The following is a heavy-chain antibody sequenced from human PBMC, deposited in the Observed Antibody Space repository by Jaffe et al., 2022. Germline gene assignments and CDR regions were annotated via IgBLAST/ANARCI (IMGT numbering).Heavy chain of an antibody. CDR3: AGYYYDSSGYYYGY. D-gene: IGHD3-22*01. CDR2: IYSGGST. V-gene: IGHV3-66*02. Sequence: EVQLVESGGGLVQPGGSLRLSCAASGFTVSSNYMSWVRQAPGKGLEWVSVIYSGGSTYYADSVKGRFTISRDNSKNTLYLQMNSLRAEDTAVYYCAGYYYDSSGYYYGYWGQGTLVTVSS. J-gene: IGHJ4*02. CDR1: GFTVSSNY.